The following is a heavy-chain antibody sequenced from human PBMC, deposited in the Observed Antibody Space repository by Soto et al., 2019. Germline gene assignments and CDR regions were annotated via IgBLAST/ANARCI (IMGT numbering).Heavy chain of an antibody. D-gene: IGHD2-21*01. V-gene: IGHV4-59*01. CDR3: ARDLTPYDNWFDP. CDR2: IYYSGST. Sequence: SETLSLTCTVSGGSISSYYWSWIRQPPGKGLEWIGYIYYSGSTNYNPSLKSRVTISVDTSKNQFSLKLSSVTAADTAVYYCARDLTPYDNWFDPWGQGTLVTVSS. J-gene: IGHJ5*02. CDR1: GGSISSYY.